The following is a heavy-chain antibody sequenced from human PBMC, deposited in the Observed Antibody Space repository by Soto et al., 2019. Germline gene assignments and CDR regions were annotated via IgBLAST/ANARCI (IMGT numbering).Heavy chain of an antibody. CDR1: GFTFSNAW. Sequence: EVQLVESGGGLVKPGGSLRLSCAASGFTFSNAWMSWVRQAPGKGLEWVGRIKSKTDGGTTDYAAPVKGRCTISRDDSKNTLYLQMNSLKTEDTAVYYCTTDLLWFGITPQYMSGYWGQGTLVTVSS. CDR3: TTDLLWFGITPQYMSGY. D-gene: IGHD3-10*01. V-gene: IGHV3-15*01. J-gene: IGHJ4*02. CDR2: IKSKTDGGTT.